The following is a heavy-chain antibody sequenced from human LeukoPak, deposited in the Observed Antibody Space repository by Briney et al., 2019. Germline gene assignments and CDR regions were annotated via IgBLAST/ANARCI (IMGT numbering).Heavy chain of an antibody. CDR3: AREHPTAIAADY. D-gene: IGHD2-21*02. V-gene: IGHV4-4*07. J-gene: IGHJ4*02. Sequence: SETLSLTCTVSGGSISGYYWSWVQQSAGKGLESIGRIYSSGSTNYNPSLKSRVTMSVDTSKNQFSLKLSSVTAADTAVYYCAREHPTAIAADYWGQGTLVTVSS. CDR2: IYSSGST. CDR1: GGSISGYY.